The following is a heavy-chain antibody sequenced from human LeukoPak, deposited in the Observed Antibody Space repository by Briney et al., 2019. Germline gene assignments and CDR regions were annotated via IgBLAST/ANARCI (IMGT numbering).Heavy chain of an antibody. Sequence: GGSLRLSCAASGFTVSSNYMSWVRQAPGKGLEWVSVIYSDGSTYYADSVKGRFSISRDNSRNTLYLQMNSLGAEDTAVYYCARVARIAAAGTRGIYYYYGMDVWGQGTTVTVSS. CDR2: IYSDGST. J-gene: IGHJ6*02. V-gene: IGHV3-66*01. D-gene: IGHD6-13*01. CDR3: ARVARIAAAGTRGIYYYYGMDV. CDR1: GFTVSSNY.